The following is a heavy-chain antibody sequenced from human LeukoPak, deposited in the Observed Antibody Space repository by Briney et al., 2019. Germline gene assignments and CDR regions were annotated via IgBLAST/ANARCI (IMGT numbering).Heavy chain of an antibody. J-gene: IGHJ4*02. CDR1: GYTFTSYY. D-gene: IGHD3-3*01. V-gene: IGHV1-46*01. CDR3: ARTRSVLRFLERLFLGPFDY. Sequence: ASVKVSCKASGYTFTSYYMHWVRQAPGQGLEWMGIINPSGGSTSYAQKFQGRVTMTRDTSTSTVYMELSSLRSEDTAVYYCARTRSVLRFLERLFLGPFDYWGQGTLVTVSS. CDR2: INPSGGST.